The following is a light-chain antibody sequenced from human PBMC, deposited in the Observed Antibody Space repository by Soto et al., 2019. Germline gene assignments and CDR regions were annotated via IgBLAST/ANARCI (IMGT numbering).Light chain of an antibody. CDR1: GSDVGSYNY. J-gene: IGLJ3*02. CDR2: EVN. Sequence: QSALTQPASVSGSPGQSITLSCIGTGSDVGSYNYVSWYQQRPGKAPKLMIYEVNNRPSGVSDRFSGSKSANTASLTISGLQSADEATYYCSSYTTDTIWVFGGGTKLTVL. V-gene: IGLV2-14*01. CDR3: SSYTTDTIWV.